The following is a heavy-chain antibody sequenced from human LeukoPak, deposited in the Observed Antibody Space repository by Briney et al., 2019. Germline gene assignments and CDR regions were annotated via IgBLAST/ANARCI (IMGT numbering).Heavy chain of an antibody. Sequence: SETLSLTCTVSGGSIRSSYYYWGWIRQPPGRDLEWIGSIYSSGNTYYNPSLESRVTISVDTSKNQLSLKLTSATAADTSVYYCARHSGLRSPFDPWGQGTLVTVSS. J-gene: IGHJ5*02. D-gene: IGHD3-3*01. CDR2: IYSSGNT. CDR3: ARHSGLRSPFDP. CDR1: GGSIRSSYYY. V-gene: IGHV4-39*01.